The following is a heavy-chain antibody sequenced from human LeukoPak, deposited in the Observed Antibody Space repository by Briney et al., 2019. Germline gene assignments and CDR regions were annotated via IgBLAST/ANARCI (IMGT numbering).Heavy chain of an antibody. CDR2: INPNSGGT. D-gene: IGHD3-9*01. V-gene: IGHV1-2*02. Sequence: AASVKVSCKASGGTFSSYGISWVRQAPGQGLEWMGWINPNSGGTNYAQKFQGRVTMTRDTSISTAYMELSRLRSDDTAVYYCARDYDILTGHHRFDYWGQGTLVTVSS. CDR1: GGTFSSYG. CDR3: ARDYDILTGHHRFDY. J-gene: IGHJ4*02.